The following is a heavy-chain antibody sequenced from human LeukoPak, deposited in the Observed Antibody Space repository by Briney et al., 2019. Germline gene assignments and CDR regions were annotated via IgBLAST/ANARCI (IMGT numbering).Heavy chain of an antibody. CDR1: GVAFSSYA. V-gene: IGHV3-23*01. CDR2: TSGSGGNP. Sequence: GGSLRLSCAASGVAFSSYAMSWVRQAPGKGLEWVSVTSGSGGNPYYADSVKGRFTISRDNSKNTLYLHMNSLRAEDTALYYCAKETGIILVRGAVDYWGQGTLVTVSS. J-gene: IGHJ4*02. CDR3: AKETGIILVRGAVDY. D-gene: IGHD3-10*01.